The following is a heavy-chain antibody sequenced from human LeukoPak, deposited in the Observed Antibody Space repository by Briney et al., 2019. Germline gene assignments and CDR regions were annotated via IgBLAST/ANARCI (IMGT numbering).Heavy chain of an antibody. V-gene: IGHV1-2*02. CDR1: GYTFTAYY. CDR2: INPNSGGT. Sequence: ASVTVSSKASGYTFTAYYMHGVGQAPGQGREWMGWINPNSGGTNYAQKFQGRVTMTRDTSISTAYRELSRLRSDDTAVYYCARGYYYDSSGYFFDYWGQGTLVTVSS. D-gene: IGHD3-22*01. CDR3: ARGYYYDSSGYFFDY. J-gene: IGHJ4*02.